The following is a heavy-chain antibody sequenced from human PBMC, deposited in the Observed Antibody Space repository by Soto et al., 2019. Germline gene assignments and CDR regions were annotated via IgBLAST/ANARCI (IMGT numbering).Heavy chain of an antibody. CDR1: GGSFSGYY. J-gene: IGHJ5*02. CDR2: INHSGST. D-gene: IGHD5-12*01. Sequence: SETLSLTCAVYGGSFSGYYWSWIRQPPGKGLEWIGEINHSGSTNYNPSLKSRVTISVDTSKNQFSLKLSSVTAADTAVYYCARDCSGYDRRWFDPWGQGTLVTVSS. CDR3: ARDCSGYDRRWFDP. V-gene: IGHV4-34*09.